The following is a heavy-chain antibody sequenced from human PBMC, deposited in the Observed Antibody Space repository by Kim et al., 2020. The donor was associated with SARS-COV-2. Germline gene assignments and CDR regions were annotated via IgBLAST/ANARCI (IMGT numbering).Heavy chain of an antibody. CDR1: GFAVSSNF. Sequence: GGSLRLSCAASGFAVSSNFMSWVRQAPGKGLEWVSIMYSSDTTYYTDSVKGRFTFSRDNSKNILYLQMNSLTADDTAVYYCATTDPAQYYNFVWGGPFDFWGQGTLVTVSS. V-gene: IGHV3-53*01. CDR2: MYSSDTT. D-gene: IGHD3-16*01. J-gene: IGHJ5*01. CDR3: ATTDPAQYYNFVWGGPFDF.